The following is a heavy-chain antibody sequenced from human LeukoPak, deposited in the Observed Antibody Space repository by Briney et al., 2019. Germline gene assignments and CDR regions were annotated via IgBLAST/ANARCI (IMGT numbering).Heavy chain of an antibody. Sequence: SVKVSCKASGDTFCSYAISWVRQAPGQGLEWMGRIIPIFGTANCAQKFQGRVTITTDESTSTAYMELSSLRSEDTAVYYCARDHWTLPVSKNGYSYDPTWVYAFDIWGQGTMVTVSS. D-gene: IGHD5-18*01. J-gene: IGHJ3*02. V-gene: IGHV1-69*05. CDR3: ARDHWTLPVSKNGYSYDPTWVYAFDI. CDR1: GDTFCSYA. CDR2: IIPIFGTA.